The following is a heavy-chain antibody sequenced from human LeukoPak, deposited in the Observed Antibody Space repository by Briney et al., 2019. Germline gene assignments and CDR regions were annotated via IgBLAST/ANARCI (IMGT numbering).Heavy chain of an antibody. CDR2: IKQDGSEK. J-gene: IGHJ4*02. D-gene: IGHD3-22*01. CDR1: GFTFSSYW. CDR3: AKDNYYDSSGPFDY. V-gene: IGHV3-7*01. Sequence: GGSLRLSCAVSGFTFSSYWMSWVRQAPGKGLEWVANIKQDGSEKYYVDSVKGRFTISRDNAKNSLYLQMNSLRAEDTAVYYCAKDNYYDSSGPFDYWGQGTLVTVSS.